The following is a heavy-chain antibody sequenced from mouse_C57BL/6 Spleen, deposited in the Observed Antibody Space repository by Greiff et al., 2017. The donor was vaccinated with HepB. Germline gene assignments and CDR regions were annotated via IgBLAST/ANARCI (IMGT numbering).Heavy chain of an antibody. D-gene: IGHD1-1*01. Sequence: VQLQQSGPELVKPGASVKISCKASGYAFSSSWMNWVKQRPGKGLEWIGRIYPGDGDTNYNGKFKGKATLTADKSSSTAYMQLSSLTSEDSAVYFCAIYYYGSRGYAMDYWGQGTSVTVSS. CDR3: AIYYYGSRGYAMDY. CDR2: IYPGDGDT. J-gene: IGHJ4*01. CDR1: GYAFSSSW. V-gene: IGHV1-82*01.